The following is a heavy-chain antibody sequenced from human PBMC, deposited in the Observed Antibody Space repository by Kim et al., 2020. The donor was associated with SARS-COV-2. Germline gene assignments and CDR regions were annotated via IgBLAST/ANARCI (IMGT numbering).Heavy chain of an antibody. Sequence: ASVKVSCKASGYTFTSYGISWVRQAPGQGLEWMGWISAYNGNTNYAQKLQGRVTMTTDTSTSTAYMELRSLRSDDTAVYYCAQYYYDSSGGDAFDIWGQGTMVTVSS. CDR1: GYTFTSYG. D-gene: IGHD3-22*01. J-gene: IGHJ3*02. CDR3: AQYYYDSSGGDAFDI. CDR2: ISAYNGNT. V-gene: IGHV1-18*01.